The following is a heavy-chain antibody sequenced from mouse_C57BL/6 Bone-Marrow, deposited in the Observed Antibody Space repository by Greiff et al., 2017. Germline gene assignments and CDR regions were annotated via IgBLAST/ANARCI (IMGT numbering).Heavy chain of an antibody. CDR1: GYTFTSYG. CDR3: AKKLRPYYFDY. J-gene: IGHJ2*01. V-gene: IGHV1-81*01. D-gene: IGHD3-2*02. Sequence: QVQLQQSGAELARPGASVKLSCKASGYTFTSYGISWVKQRTGQGLEWIGEIYPRSGNTYYNEKFNGKATLTADKSSSTAYMELRSLTSEDSAVYFCAKKLRPYYFDYWGQGTTLTVSS. CDR2: IYPRSGNT.